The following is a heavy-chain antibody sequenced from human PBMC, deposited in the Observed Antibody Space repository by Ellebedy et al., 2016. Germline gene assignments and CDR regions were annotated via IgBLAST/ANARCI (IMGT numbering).Heavy chain of an antibody. CDR3: ARGVPMVRGVHLYYYYGMDV. V-gene: IGHV1-2*04. CDR1: GYTFTGYY. J-gene: IGHJ6*02. Sequence: ASVKVSCKASGYTFTGYYMHWVRQAPGQGLEWMGWINPNSGGTNYAQKFQGWVTMTRDTSISTAYMELSRLRSDDTAVYYCARGVPMVRGVHLYYYYGMDVWGQGTTVTVSS. CDR2: INPNSGGT. D-gene: IGHD3-10*01.